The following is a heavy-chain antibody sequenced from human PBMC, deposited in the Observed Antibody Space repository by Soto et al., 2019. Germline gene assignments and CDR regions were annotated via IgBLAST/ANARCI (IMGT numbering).Heavy chain of an antibody. J-gene: IGHJ4*02. CDR2: ISGSGTTT. CDR1: GFMFSDYT. D-gene: IGHD2-2*01. V-gene: IGHV3-23*01. Sequence: EVQLLESGGGLVQPGGSLRLSCAASGFMFSDYTMSWVRQAPGKGLEWVSAISGSGTTTYSADSVKGRFTISRDNSKNTLYLQMNSLRAEDTAVYYCALPRKGVVEAEFDYWGQGTLVTVSS. CDR3: ALPRKGVVEAEFDY.